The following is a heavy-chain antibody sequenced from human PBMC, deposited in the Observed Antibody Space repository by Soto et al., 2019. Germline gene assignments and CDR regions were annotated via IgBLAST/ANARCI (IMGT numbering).Heavy chain of an antibody. J-gene: IGHJ4*02. V-gene: IGHV3-23*01. CDR1: GFTFSNYA. CDR2: ISGSGGNT. Sequence: GGSLRLSCAASGFTFSNYAMSWLRQAPGKGLEWVSISGSGGNTYYADSVKGRFTISRDNSKNTLYLQMNSLRAEDTAVYYCAKDQGSTLYYFDYWGQGTLVTVSS. D-gene: IGHD2-2*01. CDR3: AKDQGSTLYYFDY.